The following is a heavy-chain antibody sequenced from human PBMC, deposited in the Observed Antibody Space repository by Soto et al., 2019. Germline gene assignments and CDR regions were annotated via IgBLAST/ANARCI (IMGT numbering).Heavy chain of an antibody. CDR1: GYTSTSYY. V-gene: IGHV1-46*03. CDR3: ARNYGDYSSVEYFQH. J-gene: IGHJ1*01. Sequence: ASVKVSCKASGYTSTSYYMHWVRQAPGQGLEWMGIINPSGGSTSYAQKFQGRVTMTRDTSTSTVYMELSSLRSEDTAVYYCARNYGDYSSVEYFQHWGQGTLVTVSS. CDR2: INPSGGST. D-gene: IGHD4-17*01.